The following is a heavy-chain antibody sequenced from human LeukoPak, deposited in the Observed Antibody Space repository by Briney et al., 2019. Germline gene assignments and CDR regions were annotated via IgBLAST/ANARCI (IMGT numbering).Heavy chain of an antibody. J-gene: IGHJ6*02. CDR1: GGSFSDYF. D-gene: IGHD2-2*01. V-gene: IGHV4-34*01. CDR3: ARDVVVVPAAIHYGMDF. Sequence: KPSETLSLTCAVYGGSFSDYFWGWIRQPPGKGLEWIGAINHSGRTYYNPSLKSRVTISVDTSKNQFSLNLSSVTAADTAVYYCARDVVVVPAAIHYGMDFWGQGTTVTVSS. CDR2: INHSGRT.